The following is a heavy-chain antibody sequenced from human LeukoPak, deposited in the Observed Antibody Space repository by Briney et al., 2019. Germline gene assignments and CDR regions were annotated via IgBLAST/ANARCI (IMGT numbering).Heavy chain of an antibody. Sequence: GASVKVSCKASGYTFTTYSMHWVQQAPGQGLEWMAIINLSGGSTDYTQKFQGRVTMTRDTSTSTVYMELSSLRSEDTAVYYCVRHNHMDVWGQGTTVTVSS. J-gene: IGHJ6*02. CDR1: GYTFTTYS. V-gene: IGHV1-46*01. CDR3: VRHNHMDV. CDR2: INLSGGST.